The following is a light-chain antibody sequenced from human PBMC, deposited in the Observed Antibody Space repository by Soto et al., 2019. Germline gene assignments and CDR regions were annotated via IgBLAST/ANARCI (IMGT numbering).Light chain of an antibody. Sequence: QSVLAQPPSVSAAPGQKVTISCSGSSSNIGRNYVSWCQQFPGAAPKLLIYEHNKRPSGVPDRFSGSRSATSATLDITGLQAGDEADYYCAAWANPRFFFGTGTKVTDL. CDR3: AAWANPRFF. CDR1: SSNIGRNY. CDR2: EHN. V-gene: IGLV1-51*02. J-gene: IGLJ1*01.